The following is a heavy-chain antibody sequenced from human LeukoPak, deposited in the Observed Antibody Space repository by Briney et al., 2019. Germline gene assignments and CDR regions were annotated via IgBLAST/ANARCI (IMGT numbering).Heavy chain of an antibody. CDR2: INPSGGSA. V-gene: IGHV1-46*01. CDR3: ARNPQYSSGQYYYFDY. D-gene: IGHD6-19*01. J-gene: IGHJ4*02. Sequence: ASVKVSCKASGYTFTSYYMHWVRQAPGQGLEWMGIINPSGGSASYAQKFQGRVTMTRDTSTSTVYMELSSLRSEDTAVYYCARNPQYSSGQYYYFDYWGQGTLVTVSS. CDR1: GYTFTSYY.